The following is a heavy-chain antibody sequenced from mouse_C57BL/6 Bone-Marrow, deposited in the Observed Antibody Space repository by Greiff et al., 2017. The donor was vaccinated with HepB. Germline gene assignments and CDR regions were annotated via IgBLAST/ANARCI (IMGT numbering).Heavy chain of an antibody. Sequence: VHVKQSGPELVKPGASVKIPCKASGYTFTDYNMDWVKQSHGKSLEWIGDINPNNGGTIYNQKFKGKATLTVDKSSSTAYMELRSLTSEDTAVYYCARGTGPWFAYWGQGTLVTVSA. D-gene: IGHD3-3*01. J-gene: IGHJ3*01. CDR1: GYTFTDYN. CDR3: ARGTGPWFAY. CDR2: INPNNGGT. V-gene: IGHV1-18*01.